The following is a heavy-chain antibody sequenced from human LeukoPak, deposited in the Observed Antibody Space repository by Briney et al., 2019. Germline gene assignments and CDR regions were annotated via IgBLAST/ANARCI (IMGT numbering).Heavy chain of an antibody. J-gene: IGHJ5*02. CDR3: ARGQVLLWFGELLHNWFDP. CDR1: GGSFSGYY. Sequence: SETPSLTCAVYGGSFSGYYWSWIRQPPGKGLEWIGEINHSGSTNYNPSLKSRVTISVDTSKNQFSLKLSSVTAADTAVYYCARGQVLLWFGELLHNWFDPWGQGTLVTVSS. CDR2: INHSGST. V-gene: IGHV4-34*01. D-gene: IGHD3-10*01.